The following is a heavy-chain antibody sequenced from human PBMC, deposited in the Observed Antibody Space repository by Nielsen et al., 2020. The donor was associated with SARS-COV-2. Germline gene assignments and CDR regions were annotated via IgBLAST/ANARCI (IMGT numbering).Heavy chain of an antibody. CDR1: GFTFNKYW. J-gene: IGHJ4*02. Sequence: GESLKISCAASGFTFNKYWMHWVRQAPGKGLVWVSSINTDGISPKYADSVKGRFTISRDNARNTLYLHMNSLGAEDTAVYFCARFPEEYSSSSGTDYWGQGTLVTVSS. D-gene: IGHD6-6*01. CDR3: ARFPEEYSSSSGTDY. CDR2: INTDGISP. V-gene: IGHV3-74*01.